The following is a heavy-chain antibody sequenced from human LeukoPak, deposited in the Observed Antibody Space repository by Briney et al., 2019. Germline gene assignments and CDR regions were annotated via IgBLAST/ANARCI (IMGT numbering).Heavy chain of an antibody. V-gene: IGHV7-4-1*02. CDR1: GYTFTSYA. D-gene: IGHD4-11*01. Sequence: GASVKVSCKASGYTFTSYAMNWVRQAPGQGLEWMGWINTNTGNPTYAQGFTGRFVFSLDTSVSTAYPQISSLKAEDTAVYYCARGPDPVTYYYYYGMDVWGQGTTVTVSS. J-gene: IGHJ6*02. CDR2: INTNTGNP. CDR3: ARGPDPVTYYYYYGMDV.